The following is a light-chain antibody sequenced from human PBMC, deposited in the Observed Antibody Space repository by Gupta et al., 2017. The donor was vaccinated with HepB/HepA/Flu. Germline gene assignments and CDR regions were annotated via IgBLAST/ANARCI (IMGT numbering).Light chain of an antibody. CDR2: GAS. CDR3: QQECSSPWT. Sequence: EIVLTQSPGTLSLSPGERATLSCRASQSISSTNLAWYQQMPGQTPRLLIYGASMRATGVPDRFSGSGSGTDFTLTISRLEPEDFAVYYCQQECSSPWTFGQGTKVEIK. J-gene: IGKJ1*01. V-gene: IGKV3-20*01. CDR1: QSISSTN.